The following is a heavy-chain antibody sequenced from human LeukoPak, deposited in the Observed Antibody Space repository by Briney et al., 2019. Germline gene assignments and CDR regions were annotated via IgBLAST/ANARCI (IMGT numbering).Heavy chain of an antibody. CDR3: ARDSTVATYYGVDV. CDR2: IQHDGSEK. Sequence: GGALRISCAASGFTFCFYWMSLGRQAPGKGPEWGANIQHDGSEKNYIDSVQGRFTISRDNAKTSLYLQMNSLRAEDTAVYYCARDSTVATYYGVDVWGQGTTVTVSS. D-gene: IGHD6-19*01. V-gene: IGHV3-7*01. J-gene: IGHJ6*02. CDR1: GFTFCFYW.